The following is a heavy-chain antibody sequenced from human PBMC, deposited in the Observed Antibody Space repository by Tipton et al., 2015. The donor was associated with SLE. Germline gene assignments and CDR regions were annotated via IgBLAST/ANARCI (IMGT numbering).Heavy chain of an antibody. J-gene: IGHJ3*02. D-gene: IGHD3-9*01. V-gene: IGHV4-39*01. Sequence: TLSLTCTVSGGSISSSSYYWGWIRQPPGKGLAWIGSIYYSGSTYYNPSLKSRVTISVDTSKNQFSLKLSSVTAADTAVYYCARVYYDILTGYSDAFDIWGQGTMVTVSS. CDR3: ARVYYDILTGYSDAFDI. CDR1: GGSISSSSYY. CDR2: IYYSGST.